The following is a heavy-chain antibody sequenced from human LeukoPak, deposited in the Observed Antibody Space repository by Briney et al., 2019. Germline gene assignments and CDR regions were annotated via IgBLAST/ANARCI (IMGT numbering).Heavy chain of an antibody. J-gene: IGHJ4*02. CDR3: ATFPTTKIDY. CDR2: IKPDGSEE. CDR1: GFTLSESW. Sequence: PGGSLRLSCAVSGFTLSESWMSWLRQAPGKGLEWVANIKPDGSEEYYVDSVKGRFSISRDNAQNTLYLQMNSLRVEDTAMYYCATFPTTKIDYWGQGTLVTVSS. D-gene: IGHD1-26*01. V-gene: IGHV3-7*03.